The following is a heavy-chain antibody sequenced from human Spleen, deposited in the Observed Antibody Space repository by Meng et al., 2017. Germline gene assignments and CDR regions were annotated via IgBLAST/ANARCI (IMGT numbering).Heavy chain of an antibody. V-gene: IGHV4-4*02. CDR3: TKNDFYCLGY. Sequence: QVQLQGSGPGLVKPSVTLPLTCAVSGASISSDNWWSWVRQPPGKGLEWIGEIYHSGSTNYNPSLKSRITISVDKPKNQFSLTLSSVTAADTAVYYCTKNDFYCLGYWGQGTLVTVSS. CDR1: GASISSDNW. J-gene: IGHJ4*02. D-gene: IGHD2-21*01. CDR2: IYHSGST.